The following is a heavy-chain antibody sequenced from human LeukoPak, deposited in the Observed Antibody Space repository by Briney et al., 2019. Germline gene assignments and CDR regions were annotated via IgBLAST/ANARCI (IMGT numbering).Heavy chain of an antibody. J-gene: IGHJ4*02. CDR2: ISRNSGSI. D-gene: IGHD5-24*01. V-gene: IGHV3-9*01. CDR3: AKDSLGYGYNYHYFDY. CDR1: GFTFYDYA. Sequence: GGSLRLSCAAAGFTFYDYAMHWVGHAPGKGLEGGSGISRNSGSIDYADSVKGRFTISRDNAKISLYLQMNSLRAEDTALYYCAKDSLGYGYNYHYFDYWGQGTLVTVSS.